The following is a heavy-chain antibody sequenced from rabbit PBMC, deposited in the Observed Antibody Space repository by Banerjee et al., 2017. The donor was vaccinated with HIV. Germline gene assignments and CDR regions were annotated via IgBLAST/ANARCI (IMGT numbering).Heavy chain of an antibody. CDR3: ARDLAKDSRYADRANL. CDR1: GLDFSSSYW. V-gene: IGHV1S45*01. J-gene: IGHJ4*01. D-gene: IGHD4-2*01. Sequence: QEQLVEYGGDLVQPEGSLTLTCKASGLDFSSSYWICWVRQAPGKRPEWLACIYTTSGSTWYASWAKGRFTISKASSTTVTLQMTSLTGADTATYFCARDLAKDSRYADRANLWGPGTLVTVS. CDR2: IYTTSGST.